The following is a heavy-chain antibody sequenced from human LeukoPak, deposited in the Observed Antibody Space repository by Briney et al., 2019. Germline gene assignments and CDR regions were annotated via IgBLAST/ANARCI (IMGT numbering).Heavy chain of an antibody. CDR3: ARVKRYCSSTSCPGTHYFDY. V-gene: IGHV4-59*01. CDR2: IYYSGST. CDR1: GGSIYSYY. Sequence: SETLSLTCTVSGGSIYSYYWSWIRQPPGKGLEWIGYIYYSGSTNYNPSLKSRVTISVDTSKNQFSLKLSSVTAADTAVYYCARVKRYCSSTSCPGTHYFDYWGQGTLVTVSS. D-gene: IGHD2-2*01. J-gene: IGHJ4*02.